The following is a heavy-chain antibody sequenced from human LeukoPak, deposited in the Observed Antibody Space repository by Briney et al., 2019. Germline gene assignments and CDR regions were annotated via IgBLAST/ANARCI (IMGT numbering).Heavy chain of an antibody. Sequence: GGSLRLSCAASGFTFSSYAFHWVRQAPGKGLEWVAVISYDGRNQNFADSVKGRFTISRDKSKNTLYLQMNSLRTEDTAVYYCARVTEEGAFDIWGQGTMVIVFS. CDR3: ARVTEEGAFDI. CDR2: ISYDGRNQ. CDR1: GFTFSSYA. J-gene: IGHJ3*02. V-gene: IGHV3-30*04. D-gene: IGHD4-11*01.